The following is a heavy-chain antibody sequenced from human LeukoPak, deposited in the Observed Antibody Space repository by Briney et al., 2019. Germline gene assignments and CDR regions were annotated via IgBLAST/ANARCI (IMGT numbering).Heavy chain of an antibody. CDR1: GGSISSYY. V-gene: IGHV4-4*07. D-gene: IGHD3-10*01. CDR2: IYTSGST. Sequence: SETLSLTCTVSGGSISSYYWSWIRQPAGKGLEWIGRIYTSGSTNYNPSLKSRVTMSVDTSKNQFSLKLSSVTAADTAVYYCARDMRFGESGVMYPEPFDYWGQGTLVTVSS. J-gene: IGHJ4*02. CDR3: ARDMRFGESGVMYPEPFDY.